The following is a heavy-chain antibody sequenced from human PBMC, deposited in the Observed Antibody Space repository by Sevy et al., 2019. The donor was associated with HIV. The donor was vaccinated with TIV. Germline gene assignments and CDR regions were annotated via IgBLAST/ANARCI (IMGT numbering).Heavy chain of an antibody. CDR1: GGSMRNFY. Sequence: SETLSLTCSVSGGSMRNFYWSWIRQPPGKGLEWIGNIYYSGSTNYNPSLKSRVTTSVDTSKNQFSLKLSSVTAADTAVYYCARSGFLEWAGSTRGPRNWFDPWGQGTLVTVSS. J-gene: IGHJ5*02. V-gene: IGHV4-59*13. CDR2: IYYSGST. CDR3: ARSGFLEWAGSTRGPRNWFDP. D-gene: IGHD3-3*01.